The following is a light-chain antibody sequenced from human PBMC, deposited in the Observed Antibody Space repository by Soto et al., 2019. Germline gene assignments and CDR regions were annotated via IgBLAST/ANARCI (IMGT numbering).Light chain of an antibody. CDR3: QQYGSS. Sequence: MVLTQAPGTLALSPSERATLSCRASQSVSSSYLAWYQQKPGQAPRLLIYGASSRATGIPDRFSGSGSGTDFTLTISRLEPEDFAVYYCQQYGSSFGQGTEVDI. V-gene: IGKV3-20*01. CDR1: QSVSSSY. CDR2: GAS. J-gene: IGKJ1*01.